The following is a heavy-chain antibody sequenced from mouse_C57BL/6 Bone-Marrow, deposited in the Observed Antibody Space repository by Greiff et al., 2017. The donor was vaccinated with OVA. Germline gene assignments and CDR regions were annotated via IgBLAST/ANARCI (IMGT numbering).Heavy chain of an antibody. J-gene: IGHJ2*01. CDR1: GFSFNTYA. D-gene: IGHD1-1*01. CDR3: VRQITTVVAESFDY. V-gene: IGHV10-1*01. Sequence: GGGLVQPTGSLKLSCAASGFSFNTYAMNWVRQAPGKGLEWVARIRSKSNNYATYYADSVKDRFTISRDDSESMLYLQMNNLKTEDTAMYYCVRQITTVVAESFDYWGQGTTLTVSS. CDR2: IRSKSNNYAT.